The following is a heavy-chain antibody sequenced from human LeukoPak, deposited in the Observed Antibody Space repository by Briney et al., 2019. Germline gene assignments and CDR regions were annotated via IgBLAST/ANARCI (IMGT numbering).Heavy chain of an antibody. CDR1: GFTFNNYN. CDR2: ITSSGTYI. J-gene: IGHJ4*02. CDR3: ARRLRGVQPGNY. Sequence: GGSLRLSCAASGFTFNNYNMNWVRQAPGKALEWVSSITSSGTYIFYADSVKGRFTISKDNAKNSLYLQINSLGPEDTAVYFCARRLRGVQPGNYWGQGTLVTVSS. D-gene: IGHD6-13*01. V-gene: IGHV3-21*01.